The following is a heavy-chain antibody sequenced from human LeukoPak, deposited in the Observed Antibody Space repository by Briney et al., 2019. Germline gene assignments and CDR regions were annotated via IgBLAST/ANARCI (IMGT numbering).Heavy chain of an antibody. D-gene: IGHD2-2*01. CDR1: GFTLSSYG. CDR3: AKARLYCSSTGCYFPPWFDP. J-gene: IGHJ5*02. Sequence: PGGSLRLSCAASGFTLSSYGMHWVRQAPGKGLEWVAVISYDGSNKYYADSVKGRFTISRDNSKNTLYLQMNSLRAEDTAVYYCAKARLYCSSTGCYFPPWFDPWGQGTLVTVSS. CDR2: ISYDGSNK. V-gene: IGHV3-30*18.